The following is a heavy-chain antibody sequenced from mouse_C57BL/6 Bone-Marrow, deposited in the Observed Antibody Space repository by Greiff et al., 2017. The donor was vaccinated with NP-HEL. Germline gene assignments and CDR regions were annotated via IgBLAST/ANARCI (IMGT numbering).Heavy chain of an antibody. V-gene: IGHV1-64*01. D-gene: IGHD2-1*01. Sequence: QVQLQQPGAELVKPGASVKLSCKASGYTFTSYWMHWVKQRPGQGLEWIGMIHPNSGSTNYNEKFKSKATLTVDKSSSTAYMQLSSLTSEDSAVYYCASVYYGNCVAYWGQGTLVTVSA. CDR3: ASVYYGNCVAY. CDR2: IHPNSGST. J-gene: IGHJ3*01. CDR1: GYTFTSYW.